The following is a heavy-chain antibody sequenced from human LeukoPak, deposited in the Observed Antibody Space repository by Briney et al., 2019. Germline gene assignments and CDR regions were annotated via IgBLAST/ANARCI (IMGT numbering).Heavy chain of an antibody. CDR3: ARDSPRGAPFDY. CDR1: GFTFSSYS. CDR2: ISSSSSYI. J-gene: IGHJ4*02. D-gene: IGHD6-25*01. V-gene: IGHV3-21*01. Sequence: GGSLRLSCAASGFTFSSYSMNWVRQAPGKGLEWVSSISSSSSYIYYADSVKGRFTISRDNAKNSLYLQMNSLRAEDTAVYYCARDSPRGAPFDYWGQGTLVTVSS.